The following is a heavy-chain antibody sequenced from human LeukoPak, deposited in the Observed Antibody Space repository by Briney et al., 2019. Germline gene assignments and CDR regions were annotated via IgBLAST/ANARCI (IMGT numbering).Heavy chain of an antibody. J-gene: IGHJ3*02. CDR1: GGSINSYY. D-gene: IGHD3-16*01. V-gene: IGHV4-4*07. Sequence: PSETLSLTCTVSGGSINSYYWSWIRQPAGKGLEWIGRIYTSGSTNYNPSLKSRVTISVDTSKNQFSLKLSSVTAADTAVYYCARNDYVWGSPDAFDIWGQGTMVTVSS. CDR2: IYTSGST. CDR3: ARNDYVWGSPDAFDI.